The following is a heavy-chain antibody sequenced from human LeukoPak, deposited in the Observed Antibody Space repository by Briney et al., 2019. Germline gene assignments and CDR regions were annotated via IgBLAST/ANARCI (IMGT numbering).Heavy chain of an antibody. CDR2: ISGSGSHT. D-gene: IGHD6-13*01. Sequence: GGSLRLSCAASGCTFSDYYMSWIRQAPGKGLERLSYISGSGSHTTYADSVRGRFTISRDNAKNSLSLQVNSLRADDTAVYYCARVGSTVAAGTPDYWGQGTLVTVSS. J-gene: IGHJ4*02. CDR1: GCTFSDYY. CDR3: ARVGSTVAAGTPDY. V-gene: IGHV3-11*06.